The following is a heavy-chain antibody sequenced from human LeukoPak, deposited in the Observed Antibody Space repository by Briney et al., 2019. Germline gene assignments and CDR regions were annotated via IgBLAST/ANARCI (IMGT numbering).Heavy chain of an antibody. CDR1: GYSFTSYW. J-gene: IGHJ4*02. Sequence: GASLKTLCKGSGYSFTSYWIGWVRPMPGKGLERMGIIYPGDSDTRYSPSFQGQVTISADKSIGTAYLQWSSLKASDTAMYLCARGGYSSIWYYFEYWGQGTLVTVSS. V-gene: IGHV5-51*01. D-gene: IGHD6-13*01. CDR2: IYPGDSDT. CDR3: ARGGYSSIWYYFEY.